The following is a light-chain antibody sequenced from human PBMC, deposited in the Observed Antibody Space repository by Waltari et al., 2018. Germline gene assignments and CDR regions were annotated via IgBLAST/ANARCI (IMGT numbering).Light chain of an antibody. CDR1: RSISSW. V-gene: IGKV1-5*01. J-gene: IGKJ1*01. Sequence: DIQMTQSPSTLSASVGDRVTITCRASRSISSWLAWYQQKPGKAPKVLIYDASGLESGVPSRFSGGGSGTEFTLTISSLQAEDVAVYYCQQYDRYSAWTFGQGTKVEIK. CDR3: QQYDRYSAWT. CDR2: DAS.